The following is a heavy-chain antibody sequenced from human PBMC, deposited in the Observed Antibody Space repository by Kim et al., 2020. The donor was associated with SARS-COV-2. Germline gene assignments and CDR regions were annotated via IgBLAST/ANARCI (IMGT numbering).Heavy chain of an antibody. CDR3: ARTFQTYYYDSSGYFDY. Sequence: SETLSLTCTVSGGSISSSTYYWGWIRQPPGKGLEWIGSIYYSGNTYYSPSLKSRVTISVDTSKNQFSLKLSSVTAADTAVYYCARTFQTYYYDSSGYFDYWGQGTLVTVSS. CDR1: GGSISSSTYY. D-gene: IGHD3-22*01. J-gene: IGHJ4*02. V-gene: IGHV4-39*01. CDR2: IYYSGNT.